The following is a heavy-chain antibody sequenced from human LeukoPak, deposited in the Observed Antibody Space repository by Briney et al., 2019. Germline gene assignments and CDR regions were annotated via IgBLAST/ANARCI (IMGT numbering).Heavy chain of an antibody. D-gene: IGHD3-22*01. Sequence: GGSLRLSCAASGFTFSSYAMSWVRQAPGKGLEWVSAISGSGGSTYYADSVKGRFTISRDNAKNSLYLQMNSLRAEDTAVYYCARDPAPGYYDRWYFDLWGRGTLVTVSS. CDR3: ARDPAPGYYDRWYFDL. CDR1: GFTFSSYA. V-gene: IGHV3-23*01. CDR2: ISGSGGST. J-gene: IGHJ2*01.